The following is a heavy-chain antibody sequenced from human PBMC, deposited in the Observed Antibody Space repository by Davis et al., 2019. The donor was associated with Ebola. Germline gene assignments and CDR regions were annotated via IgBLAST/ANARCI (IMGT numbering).Heavy chain of an antibody. CDR2: ISYDGSNK. J-gene: IGHJ4*02. V-gene: IGHV3-30*03. CDR1: GFTFSSYG. Sequence: PGGSLRLSCAASGFTFSSYGMHWVRQAPGKGLEWVAVISYDGSNKYYADSVKGRFTISRDNSKNTLYLQMNSLRAEDTAVYYCARSGLWFRELLRLHDYWGQGTLVTVSS. D-gene: IGHD3-10*01. CDR3: ARSGLWFRELLRLHDY.